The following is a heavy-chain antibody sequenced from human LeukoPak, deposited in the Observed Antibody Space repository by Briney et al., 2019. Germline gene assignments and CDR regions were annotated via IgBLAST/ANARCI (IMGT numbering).Heavy chain of an antibody. J-gene: IGHJ4*02. CDR3: ARDSGYSSSWYHYFDY. Sequence: SETLSLTCAVSADSFSSHYWTWIRQPPGKGLEWIGYISYIGSTNYNPSLKSRVTISVDTSKNQFSLKLSSVTAADTAVYYCARDSGYSSSWYHYFDYWGQGTLVTVSS. CDR2: ISYIGST. V-gene: IGHV4-59*11. D-gene: IGHD6-13*01. CDR1: ADSFSSHY.